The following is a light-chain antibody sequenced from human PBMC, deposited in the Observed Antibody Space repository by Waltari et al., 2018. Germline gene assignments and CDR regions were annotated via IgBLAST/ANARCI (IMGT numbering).Light chain of an antibody. Sequence: QSVVTQPPSASGTPGQRVTISCSGSSSNIGSSTVRWYQHLPGLAPKLLIFSNNQRPSGVPDRFSGSKSGTSASLAISGLQSDDEGDYYCAARSDSLHSYVFGTGTKLTVL. CDR2: SNN. CDR1: SSNIGSST. J-gene: IGLJ1*01. CDR3: AARSDSLHSYV. V-gene: IGLV1-44*01.